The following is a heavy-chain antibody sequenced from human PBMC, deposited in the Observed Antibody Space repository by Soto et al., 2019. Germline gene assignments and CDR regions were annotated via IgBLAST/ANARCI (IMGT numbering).Heavy chain of an antibody. CDR2: INAGNGNT. CDR3: ARGVGQQLAPPFDY. CDR1: GYTFTSYA. V-gene: IGHV1-3*01. Sequence: QVQLVQSGAEVKKPGASVKVSCKAYGYTFTSYAMHWVRQAPGQRLEWMGWINAGNGNTKYSQKFQGRVTITRDTSASTAYMELSSLRSEDTAVYYCARGVGQQLAPPFDYWGQGTLVTVSS. J-gene: IGHJ4*02. D-gene: IGHD6-13*01.